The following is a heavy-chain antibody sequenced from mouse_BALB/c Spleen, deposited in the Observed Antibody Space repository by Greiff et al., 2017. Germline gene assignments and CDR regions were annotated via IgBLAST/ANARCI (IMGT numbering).Heavy chain of an antibody. J-gene: IGHJ4*01. CDR2: IDPSDSYT. CDR1: GYTFTSYW. D-gene: IGHD2-1*01. CDR3: ARYGNYVDY. Sequence: VKQSCKASGYTFTSYWMHWVKQRPGQGLEWIGEIDPSDSYTNYNQKFKGKATLTVDKSSSTAYMQLSSLTSEDSAVYYCARYGNYVDYWGQGTSVTVSS. V-gene: IGHV1-69*02.